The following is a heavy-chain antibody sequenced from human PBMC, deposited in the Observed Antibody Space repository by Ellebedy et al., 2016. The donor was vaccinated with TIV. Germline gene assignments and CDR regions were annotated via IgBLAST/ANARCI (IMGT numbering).Heavy chain of an antibody. CDR3: ARSRGLRIQLWTAFQHDAFDI. CDR2: IGANNGAT. Sequence: ASVKVSCKASGDTVTDHYIHWLRQAPGQGLEWMGYIGANNGATTYAQKFQGRVTITADKSTSTAYMELSSLRSEDTAVYYCARSRGLRIQLWTAFQHDAFDIWGQGTMVTVSS. D-gene: IGHD5-18*01. J-gene: IGHJ3*02. CDR1: GDTVTDHY. V-gene: IGHV1-2*02.